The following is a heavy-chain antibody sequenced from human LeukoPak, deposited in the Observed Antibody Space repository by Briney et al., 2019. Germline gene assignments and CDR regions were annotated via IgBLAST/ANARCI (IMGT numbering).Heavy chain of an antibody. V-gene: IGHV4-4*07. J-gene: IGHJ6*03. CDR1: GGSISSYY. CDR2: IYTSGST. D-gene: IGHD3-3*01. CDR3: ARDFWSGYYTTYYYYMDV. Sequence: SETLSLTCTASGGSISSYYWSWIRQPAGKGLEWIRRIYTSGSTNYNPSLKSRVTMSVDTSKNQFSLKLSSVTAADTAVYYCARDFWSGYYTTYYYYMDVWGKGTTVTVSS.